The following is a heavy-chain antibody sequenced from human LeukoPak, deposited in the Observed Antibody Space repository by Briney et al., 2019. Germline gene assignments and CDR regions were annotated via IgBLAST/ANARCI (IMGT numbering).Heavy chain of an antibody. V-gene: IGHV3-49*03. J-gene: IGHJ4*02. CDR3: SRGSGWLSVY. D-gene: IGHD6-19*01. CDR1: GFTFGDYL. Sequence: GRSLRLSCTASGFTFGDYLMSWFRQAPGKGLEWIGFISGGTTEYAASVKGRFTISRGDSTNIAYLQMNSLTTEDTAVYYCSRGSGWLSVYWGQGTLVTVSS. CDR2: ISGGTT.